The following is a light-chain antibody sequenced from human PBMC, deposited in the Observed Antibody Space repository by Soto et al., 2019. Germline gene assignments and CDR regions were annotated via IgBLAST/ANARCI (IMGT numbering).Light chain of an antibody. CDR2: GAS. CDR3: QQYGTSPFT. V-gene: IGKV3-20*01. J-gene: IGKJ3*01. Sequence: EVVVTQSPATLSVSPGERAALSCSASQSVHSAYFAWYQQKPGQAPRLLIYGASTRAPGIPDRFSGSGSGTDFTLTISRLEPEDFAVYYCQQYGTSPFTFGPGTKVDI. CDR1: QSVHSAY.